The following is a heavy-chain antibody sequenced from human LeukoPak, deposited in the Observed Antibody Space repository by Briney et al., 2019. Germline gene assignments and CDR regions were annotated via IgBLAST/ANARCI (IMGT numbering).Heavy chain of an antibody. D-gene: IGHD3-3*01. Sequence: PSETLSLTCAVYGGSFSGYYWSWVRQPPGKGLEWIAEINHSGSTNYNPSLTSRGTISVDPSKNQFPLMLRSFLAAATAVYYCASRDYDFWSGYYTAYYWGQGTPVTASS. CDR3: ASRDYDFWSGYYTAYY. J-gene: IGHJ4*02. V-gene: IGHV4-34*01. CDR1: GGSFSGYY. CDR2: INHSGST.